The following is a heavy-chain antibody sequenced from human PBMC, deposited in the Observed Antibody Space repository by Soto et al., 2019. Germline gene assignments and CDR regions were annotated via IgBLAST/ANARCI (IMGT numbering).Heavy chain of an antibody. J-gene: IGHJ6*02. CDR2: ISAYNGNT. V-gene: IGHV1-18*01. CDR3: AREQVVVLTADYYGMDV. Sequence: QVPLVQSGAEVKKPGASVKVSCKASGYTFTSYGISWVRQAPGQGLEWMGWISAYNGNTNYAQKLQGRVTMTTDTSTSTAYMELRSLRSDDTAVYYCAREQVVVLTADYYGMDVWGQGTTVTVSS. CDR1: GYTFTSYG. D-gene: IGHD2-15*01.